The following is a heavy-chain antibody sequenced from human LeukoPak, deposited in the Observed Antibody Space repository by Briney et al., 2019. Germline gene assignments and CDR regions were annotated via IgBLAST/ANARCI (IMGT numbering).Heavy chain of an antibody. Sequence: GGSLRLSCAASGVTFSSHAMTWVRQAPGKGLEWVSGITGSGGSTYYAESVKGRFTISRDNSKNTLYLQMNSLRAEDTAVHFCATRPASETYFAVFDYWGQGTLVTVSS. V-gene: IGHV3-23*01. CDR2: ITGSGGST. J-gene: IGHJ4*02. CDR1: GVTFSSHA. D-gene: IGHD1-26*01. CDR3: ATRPASETYFAVFDY.